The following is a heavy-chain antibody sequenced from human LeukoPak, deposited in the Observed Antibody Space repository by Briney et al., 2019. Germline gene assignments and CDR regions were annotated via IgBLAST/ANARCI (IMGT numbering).Heavy chain of an antibody. Sequence: GGSLRLSCAASGFTFSSYEMNWVRQAPGKGLEWISRISSSGRTMYYADSVKGRFTITRDNAKNSLYLQTNSLRAEDTAVYYCARLGSLCRNGVCYGGWGQGILVTVSS. CDR3: ARLGSLCRNGVCYGG. CDR1: GFTFSSYE. CDR2: ISSSGRTM. D-gene: IGHD2-8*01. J-gene: IGHJ4*02. V-gene: IGHV3-48*03.